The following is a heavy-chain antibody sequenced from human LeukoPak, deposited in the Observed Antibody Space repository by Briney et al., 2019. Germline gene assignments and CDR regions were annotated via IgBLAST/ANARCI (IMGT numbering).Heavy chain of an antibody. Sequence: SETLSLTCNVSRGSISSGGHYWSWIRQRPGKGLEWMGYTYFTGSTYYNPSLQSRLIISADTSMTQFSLRLRSVAAADTAVYYCARVSITYGPLDSWGPGILVTVSS. D-gene: IGHD4-17*01. J-gene: IGHJ4*02. CDR2: TYFTGST. CDR1: RGSISSGGHY. V-gene: IGHV4-31*03. CDR3: ARVSITYGPLDS.